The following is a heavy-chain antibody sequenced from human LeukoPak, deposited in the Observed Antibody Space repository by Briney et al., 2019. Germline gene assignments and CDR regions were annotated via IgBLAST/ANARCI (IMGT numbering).Heavy chain of an antibody. CDR3: ARGLTTYYYGSGSYGNWFDP. Sequence: PSETLSLTCTVSGGSISSGGYYWSWIRQHPGKGLEWIGYIYYSGSTYYNPSLKSRVTTSVDTSKNQFSLKLSSVTAADTAVYYCARGLTTYYYGSGSYGNWFDPWGQGTLVTVSS. J-gene: IGHJ5*02. CDR1: GGSISSGGYY. D-gene: IGHD3-10*01. V-gene: IGHV4-31*03. CDR2: IYYSGST.